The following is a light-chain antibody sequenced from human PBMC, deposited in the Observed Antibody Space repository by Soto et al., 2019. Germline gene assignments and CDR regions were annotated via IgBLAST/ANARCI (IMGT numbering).Light chain of an antibody. CDR2: EVD. J-gene: IGLJ3*02. CDR3: SSWTSRPTQV. CDR1: SSDVGGYNF. Sequence: QSVLTQPASVSGSPGQSITISCTGTSSDVGGYNFVSWYQQYPGKAPKLIIYEVDSRPSGVSNRFSGSKSGNTASLTISGLRAEDEDDYYCSSWTSRPTQVLGGGTKLTVL. V-gene: IGLV2-14*01.